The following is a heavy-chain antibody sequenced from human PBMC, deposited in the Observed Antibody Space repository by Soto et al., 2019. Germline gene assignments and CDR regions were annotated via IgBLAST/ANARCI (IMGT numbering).Heavy chain of an antibody. J-gene: IGHJ5*02. Sequence: PGGSLSLSCAASGFTFRDYYMSWIRRAPGKGLEWVSYLSSSGSTIYYADSVKGRFTISRDNAKNSLYLQMNSLRAEDTAVYYCARDIGYCTGGSCLNENWFDPWGQGTLVTVSS. CDR3: ARDIGYCTGGSCLNENWFDP. V-gene: IGHV3-11*01. D-gene: IGHD2-15*01. CDR2: LSSSGSTI. CDR1: GFTFRDYY.